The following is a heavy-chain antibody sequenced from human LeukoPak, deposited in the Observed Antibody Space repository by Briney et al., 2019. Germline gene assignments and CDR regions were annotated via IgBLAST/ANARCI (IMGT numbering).Heavy chain of an antibody. J-gene: IGHJ4*02. V-gene: IGHV4-39*01. Sequence: SETLSLTCTVSGGSISSSSYYWGWIRQPPGKGLEGIGSINYSGSTYHNPSLKSRVTISVDTSKNQFSLKVSSVTAADTAAYYCARHAEAGTPSCPLDYWGQGTLVTVSS. D-gene: IGHD2-15*01. CDR2: INYSGST. CDR3: ARHAEAGTPSCPLDY. CDR1: GGSISSSSYY.